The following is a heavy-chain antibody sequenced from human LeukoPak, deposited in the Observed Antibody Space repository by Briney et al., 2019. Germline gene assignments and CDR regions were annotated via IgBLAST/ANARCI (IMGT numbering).Heavy chain of an antibody. CDR2: VDHSGST. V-gene: IGHV4-4*02. CDR3: ARSRDSSGYRNNWLDP. Sequence: SGTLSLTCAVSGGSISSSNWWSWVRQPPGKGLEWIGEVDHSGSTKYNPALKSRVTISVDKSKNQFSLRLSSVTAADTAVYYCARSRDSSGYRNNWLDPWGQGTLVTVSS. CDR1: GGSISSSNW. J-gene: IGHJ5*02. D-gene: IGHD3-22*01.